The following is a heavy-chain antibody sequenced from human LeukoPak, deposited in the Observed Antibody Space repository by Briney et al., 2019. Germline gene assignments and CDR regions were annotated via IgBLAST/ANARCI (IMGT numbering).Heavy chain of an antibody. D-gene: IGHD6-13*01. CDR1: GFTFSSYA. CDR2: IASDGSST. V-gene: IGHV3-74*01. CDR3: PRGRPHGTDY. Sequence: GGSLRLSCAASGFTFSSYAMSWVRQAPGKGLVWVSRIASDGSSTTYADSVKGRFSISRDNAKNTLYLQMNSLRVEDTAVYYCPRGRPHGTDYWGQGTLVTVSS. J-gene: IGHJ4*02.